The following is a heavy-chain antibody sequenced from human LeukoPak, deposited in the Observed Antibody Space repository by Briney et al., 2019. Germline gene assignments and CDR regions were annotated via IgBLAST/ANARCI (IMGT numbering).Heavy chain of an antibody. CDR3: AKALKSGYAFEAFDY. D-gene: IGHD5-12*01. CDR2: ISGSGGST. V-gene: IGHV3-23*01. CDR1: GFTFSSYA. Sequence: PGGSLRLSCAASGFTFSSYAMSWVRQAPGKGLEWVSAISGSGGSTYYADSVKGRFTISRDNSKNTLYLQMNSLRAEDTAVYYCAKALKSGYAFEAFDYWGQGTLVTVSS. J-gene: IGHJ4*02.